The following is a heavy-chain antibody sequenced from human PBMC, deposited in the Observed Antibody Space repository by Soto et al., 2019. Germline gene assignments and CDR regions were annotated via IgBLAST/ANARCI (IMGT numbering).Heavy chain of an antibody. CDR2: ISGSGGST. CDR3: AKTSRQWLDPDMNYFGY. J-gene: IGHJ4*02. Sequence: GGSLRLSCAASGFTFSSYAMTWVRQAPGKGLEWVSVISGSGGSTYYADSVKGHFTISRDNSKNTLYLQMNSLRAEDTAVYYCAKTSRQWLDPDMNYFGYWGQGTLVTVSS. V-gene: IGHV3-23*01. CDR1: GFTFSSYA. D-gene: IGHD6-19*01.